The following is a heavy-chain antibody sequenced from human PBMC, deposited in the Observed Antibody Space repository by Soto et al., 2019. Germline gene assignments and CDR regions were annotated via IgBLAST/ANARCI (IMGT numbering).Heavy chain of an antibody. CDR2: IYYSGST. J-gene: IGHJ5*02. CDR1: GGSISSGGYY. Sequence: QVQLQESGPGLVKPSQTLSLTCTVSGGSISSGGYYWSWIRQHPGKGLEWIGYIYYSGSTYYNPSLKSRVTISVDTSKNQFSLKLSSVTVADTAVYYCATHGVGSGSYKYWFDPWGQGTLVTVSS. V-gene: IGHV4-31*03. CDR3: ATHGVGSGSYKYWFDP. D-gene: IGHD3-10*01.